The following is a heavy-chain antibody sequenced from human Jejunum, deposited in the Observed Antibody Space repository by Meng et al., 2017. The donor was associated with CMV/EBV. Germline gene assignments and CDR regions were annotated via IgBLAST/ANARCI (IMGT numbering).Heavy chain of an antibody. CDR2: RYYTESM. J-gene: IGHJ4*02. V-gene: IGHV4-31*02. D-gene: IGHD3-10*01. Sequence: SISSGNYCWTWIRQRPGKGLEWIGYRYYTESMQYNSSHKSRLSISVDTSQNQFSLRLNSVTAADTAVYYCARGVQFYYGSGSPAFDSWGQGTLVTVSS. CDR1: SISSGNYC. CDR3: ARGVQFYYGSGSPAFDS.